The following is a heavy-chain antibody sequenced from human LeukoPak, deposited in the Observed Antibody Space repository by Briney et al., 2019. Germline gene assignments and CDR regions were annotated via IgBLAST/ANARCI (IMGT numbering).Heavy chain of an antibody. CDR3: VRDSSWSFDY. V-gene: IGHV3-48*02. Sequence: GGSLRLPCAASGFIFSSYSMNWVRQAPGKGLEWVSYITSTDSSTHFADSVKGRFTISRDNAKNSLYLQMNSLRDEDTAVYYCVRDSSWSFDYWGQGTLVTVSS. J-gene: IGHJ4*02. CDR2: ITSTDSST. CDR1: GFIFSSYS. D-gene: IGHD2-15*01.